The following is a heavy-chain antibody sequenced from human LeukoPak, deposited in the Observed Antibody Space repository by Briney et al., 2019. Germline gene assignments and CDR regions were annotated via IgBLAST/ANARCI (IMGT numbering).Heavy chain of an antibody. CDR2: ISSSSSYI. V-gene: IGHV3-21*01. Sequence: GGSLRLSCAASGFTFSSYSMNWVRQAPGKGLEWVSSISSSSSYIYYADSVKGRFTISRDNAKNSLYLQMNSLRAEDTAVYYCARDRAVAGNAFDIWGQGTMVTVPS. CDR1: GFTFSSYS. J-gene: IGHJ3*02. D-gene: IGHD6-19*01. CDR3: ARDRAVAGNAFDI.